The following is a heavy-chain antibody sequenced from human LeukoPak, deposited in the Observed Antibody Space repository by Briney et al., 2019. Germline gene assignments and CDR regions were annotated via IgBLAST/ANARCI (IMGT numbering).Heavy chain of an antibody. V-gene: IGHV3-21*01. D-gene: IGHD3-22*01. CDR1: GFTFSSYS. CDR2: ISSSSSYI. CDR3: ARDGLDYYDSSGYFNFDY. Sequence: PGGSLRLSCAASGFTFSSYSMNWVRQAPGKGLEWVSSISSSSSYIYYADSVKGRFTIYRDNAKNSLYLQMNSLRAEDTAVYYCARDGLDYYDSSGYFNFDYWGQGPLVTVSS. J-gene: IGHJ4*02.